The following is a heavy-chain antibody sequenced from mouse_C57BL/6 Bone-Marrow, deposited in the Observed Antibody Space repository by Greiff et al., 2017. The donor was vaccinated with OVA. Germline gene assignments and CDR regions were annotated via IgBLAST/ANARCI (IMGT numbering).Heavy chain of an antibody. CDR1: GYTFPSYW. V-gene: IGHV1-64*01. CDR3: AKIYDGYYYDY. CDR2: IHPNSGST. D-gene: IGHD2-3*01. Sequence: QVQLQQPGAELVKPGASVKLSCKASGYTFPSYWMHWVKQRPGQGLEWIGMIHPNSGSTNYNEKFKSKATLTVDKSSSTAYMQLSSLTSEDSAVYYCAKIYDGYYYDYWGQGTTLTVSS. J-gene: IGHJ2*01.